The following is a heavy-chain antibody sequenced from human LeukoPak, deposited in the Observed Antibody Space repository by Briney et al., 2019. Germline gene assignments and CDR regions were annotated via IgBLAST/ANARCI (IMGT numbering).Heavy chain of an antibody. CDR3: ARDAPAGEKPEYFFDY. J-gene: IGHJ4*02. Sequence: GGSLRLSCAASDFSFDTYWMNWVRRAPGKGLEWLANIKKDGSEKNYVDFVKGRFTISRDNAKNSVYLQMNSLRAEDTAVYYCARDAPAGEKPEYFFDYWGQGTLVTVSS. V-gene: IGHV3-7*01. CDR2: IKKDGSEK. CDR1: DFSFDTYW.